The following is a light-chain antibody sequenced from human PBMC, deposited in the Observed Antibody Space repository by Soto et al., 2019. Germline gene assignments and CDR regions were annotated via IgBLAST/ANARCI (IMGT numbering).Light chain of an antibody. V-gene: IGLV2-14*01. CDR2: EVS. CDR1: SSDVGSYRY. CDR3: SSFTSSTTLV. Sequence: QSALTQPASVSGSPGQSVTISCTGTSSDVGSYRYVSWYQQHPGKAPKLLIFEVSYRPSGVSNRFSGSKSGNTASLTISGLQTEDEADYHCSSFTSSTTLVIGGGTKLTVL. J-gene: IGLJ3*02.